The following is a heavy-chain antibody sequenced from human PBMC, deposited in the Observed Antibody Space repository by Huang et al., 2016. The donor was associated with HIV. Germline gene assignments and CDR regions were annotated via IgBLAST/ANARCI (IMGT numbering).Heavy chain of an antibody. CDR3: ARGQLGSYGDYDVLY. CDR1: GGTFSKYA. CDR2: IIPMFGTP. J-gene: IGHJ4*02. V-gene: IGHV1-69*13. Sequence: QVQLVQSGAEVKTPGSSVEVSCKASGGTFSKYAISWVRQAPGQGLEWMGGIIPMFGTPNYARKFQGRVTITADDSTSTTYVEVSSLRSEDTALYYCARGQLGSYGDYDVLYWGQGTLVTVSS. D-gene: IGHD4-17*01.